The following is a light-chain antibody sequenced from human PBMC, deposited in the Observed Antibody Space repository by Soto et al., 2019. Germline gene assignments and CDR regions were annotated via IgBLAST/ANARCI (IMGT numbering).Light chain of an antibody. CDR3: IQALQPPRT. V-gene: IGKV2-28*01. CDR2: LGS. CDR1: QSLLHSNGYNY. Sequence: DIVMTQSPLSLPVTPGEPASISCRSSQSLLHSNGYNYLDWYLQKPGQSPQLLIYLGSNRASGVPDRFSGSGSGTDFTLKISRVEAEDVGVYYCIQALQPPRTFGQGTRLEIK. J-gene: IGKJ5*01.